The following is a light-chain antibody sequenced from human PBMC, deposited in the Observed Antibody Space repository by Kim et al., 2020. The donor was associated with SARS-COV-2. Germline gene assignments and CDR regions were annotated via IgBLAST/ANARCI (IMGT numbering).Light chain of an antibody. CDR2: DDS. CDR3: QVWDSSSDHVV. J-gene: IGLJ2*01. V-gene: IGLV3-21*03. Sequence: APGNTARITCGENSSESKSVHWYQQKPGQAPVVVVYDDSDRPSEIPERFSGSNSGNTATLTISRVEAGDEADYYCQVWDSSSDHVVFGGGTQLTVL. CDR1: SSESKS.